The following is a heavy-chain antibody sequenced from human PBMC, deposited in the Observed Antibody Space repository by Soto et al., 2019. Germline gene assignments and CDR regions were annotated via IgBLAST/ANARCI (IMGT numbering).Heavy chain of an antibody. Sequence: QMQESGPGVVKASETLSLICTVSGDYIRNHYWSWIRQAPGKGLEWIGSVYHSGNTSYSPSLKGRVTLSVDTSKDQFSLHLNSVTAADTAIYYCARDIWSGEYYFFDLWGRGTLVTVSS. J-gene: IGHJ2*01. CDR2: VYHSGNT. CDR1: GDYIRNHY. CDR3: ARDIWSGEYYFFDL. V-gene: IGHV4-59*11. D-gene: IGHD3-3*01.